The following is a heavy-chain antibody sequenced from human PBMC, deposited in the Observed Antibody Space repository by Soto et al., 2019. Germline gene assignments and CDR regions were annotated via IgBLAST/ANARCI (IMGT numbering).Heavy chain of an antibody. J-gene: IGHJ6*03. CDR1: GFTVSSNY. Sequence: GGSLRLSCAASGFTVSSNYMSWVRQAPGKGLEWVSVIYSGGSTYYADSVKGRFTISRDNSKNTLYLQMNSLRAEDTAVYYCARDRPQYCSSTSCYGRYYYYMDVWGKGTTVTVSS. CDR2: IYSGGST. D-gene: IGHD2-2*01. CDR3: ARDRPQYCSSTSCYGRYYYYMDV. V-gene: IGHV3-66*01.